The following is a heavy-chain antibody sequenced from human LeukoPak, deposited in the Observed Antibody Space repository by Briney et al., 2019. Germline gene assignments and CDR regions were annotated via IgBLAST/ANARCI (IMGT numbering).Heavy chain of an antibody. CDR2: ISYDGSNK. D-gene: IGHD3-10*01. Sequence: GRSLRLSCAASGFTFSSYAMHWVRQAPGKGLEWVAVISYDGSNKYYADSVKGRFTISRDSSKNTLYLQMNSLRAEDTAVYYCASGGVLLWFGVVDNLDYWGQGTLVTVSS. V-gene: IGHV3-30*04. CDR1: GFTFSSYA. CDR3: ASGGVLLWFGVVDNLDY. J-gene: IGHJ4*02.